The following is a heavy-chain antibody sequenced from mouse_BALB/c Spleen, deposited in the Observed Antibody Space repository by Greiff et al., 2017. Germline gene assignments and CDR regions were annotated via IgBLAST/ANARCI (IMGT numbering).Heavy chain of an antibody. V-gene: IGHV1-19*01. D-gene: IGHD1-1*02. Sequence: EVKLQESGPELVKPGASVKMSCKASGYTFTDYYMDWVKQSHGESFEWIGNIDPYYGGTSYNQKFKGKATLTVDKSSSTAYMQLKSLTSEDSAVYYCARRLEVGAMDYWGQGTSVTVSS. CDR1: GYTFTDYY. CDR3: ARRLEVGAMDY. CDR2: IDPYYGGT. J-gene: IGHJ4*01.